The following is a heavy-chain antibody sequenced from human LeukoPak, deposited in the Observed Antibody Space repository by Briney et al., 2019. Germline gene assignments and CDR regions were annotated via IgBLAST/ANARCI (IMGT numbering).Heavy chain of an antibody. D-gene: IGHD2-2*01. CDR2: ISSSSSYI. CDR3: ASPRLGYCSSITCYPFDY. Sequence: GGSLRLSCAASGFTFSSYSMNWVRQAPGKGLEWVSSISSSSSYIYYADSVKGRFTISRDNAKNSLYLQMNSLRAEDTAVYYCASPRLGYCSSITCYPFDYWGQGTLVTVSS. J-gene: IGHJ4*02. CDR1: GFTFSSYS. V-gene: IGHV3-21*04.